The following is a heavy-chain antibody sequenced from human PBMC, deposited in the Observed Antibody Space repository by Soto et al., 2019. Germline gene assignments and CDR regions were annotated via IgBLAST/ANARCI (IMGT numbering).Heavy chain of an antibody. CDR1: GFTFSSYG. CDR2: IWYDGSNK. Sequence: GGSLRLSCAASGFTFSSYGMHWVRQAPGKGLEWVAVIWYDGSNKYYADSVKGRFTISRDNSKNTLYLQMNSLRAEDTAVYYCGRDYVVVVVAASAGDGMAVWGQGTPVTVSS. J-gene: IGHJ6*02. V-gene: IGHV3-33*01. D-gene: IGHD2-15*01. CDR3: GRDYVVVVVAASAGDGMAV.